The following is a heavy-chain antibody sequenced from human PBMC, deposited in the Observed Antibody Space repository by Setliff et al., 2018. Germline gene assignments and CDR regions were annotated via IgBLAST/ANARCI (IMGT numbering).Heavy chain of an antibody. CDR1: GFTFSIYS. CDR2: TYRDGST. CDR3: GTNSDSMHYIDF. Sequence: QPGGSLRLSCAASGFTFSIYSMTWVRQAPGKGLEWVSITYRDGSTYYAESVKGRFTLSRDSTKNTLSLQMNSLRVEDTAFYYCGTNSDSMHYIDFWGQGTLVTVSS. V-gene: IGHV3-66*01. D-gene: IGHD2-8*01. J-gene: IGHJ4*02.